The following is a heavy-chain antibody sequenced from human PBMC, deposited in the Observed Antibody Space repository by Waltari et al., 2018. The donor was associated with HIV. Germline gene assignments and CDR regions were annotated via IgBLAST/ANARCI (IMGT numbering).Heavy chain of an antibody. V-gene: IGHV4-38-2*02. CDR1: GYSISSGYY. CDR3: ASVAGTLLVY. Sequence: QVQLQESGPGLVKPSETLSLTCTVSGYSISSGYYWGWIRQPPGKGLEWIGSIYHSGSTYYNPSLKSRVTISVDTSKNQFSLKLSSVTAADTAVYYCASVAGTLLVYWGQGTLVTVSS. J-gene: IGHJ4*02. D-gene: IGHD6-19*01. CDR2: IYHSGST.